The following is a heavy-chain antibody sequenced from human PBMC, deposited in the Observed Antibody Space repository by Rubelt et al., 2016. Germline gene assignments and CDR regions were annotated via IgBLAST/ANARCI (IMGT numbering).Heavy chain of an antibody. J-gene: IGHJ4*02. D-gene: IGHD3-10*01. CDR2: IGVYTGDT. CDR3: ARDPRGKDDLDY. CDR1: GYTFSNYG. Sequence: QVQLVQSGTEVREPGASVKVSCKASGYTFSNYGVSWVRQAPGQRLEWVGWIGVYTGDTAYAQNFQGRVTMTTDTATCIAYMELRSLGSDDTSVYYCARDPRGKDDLDYWGQGTLVIVSS. V-gene: IGHV1-18*01.